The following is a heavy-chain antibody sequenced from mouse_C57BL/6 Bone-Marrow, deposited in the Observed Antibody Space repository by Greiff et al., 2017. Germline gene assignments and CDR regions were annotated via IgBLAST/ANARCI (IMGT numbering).Heavy chain of an antibody. V-gene: IGHV1-82*01. CDR2: IYPGDGDT. Sequence: QVQLKESGPELVKPGASVKISCKASGYAFSSSWMNWVKQRPGKGLEWIGRIYPGDGDTNYNGKFKGKATLTADKSSSTASMQLSSLTSEDSAVYFCARGGYDAWFAYWGQGTLVTVSA. CDR3: ARGGYDAWFAY. D-gene: IGHD2-2*01. CDR1: GYAFSSSW. J-gene: IGHJ3*01.